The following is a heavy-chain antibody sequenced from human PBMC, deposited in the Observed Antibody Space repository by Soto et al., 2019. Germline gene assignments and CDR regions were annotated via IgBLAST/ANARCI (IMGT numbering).Heavy chain of an antibody. Sequence: EVQLLESGGGLVQPGGSLRLSCAASGFTFSNYAVTWVRQAPGTGLEWVSTISGSGGSTYYADSVKGRFTISRDNSKNTLYLQMNSLRPEDTAVYYCAKDQGSSWYEIDYWGQGTLVTVSS. J-gene: IGHJ4*02. D-gene: IGHD6-13*01. CDR3: AKDQGSSWYEIDY. V-gene: IGHV3-23*01. CDR2: ISGSGGST. CDR1: GFTFSNYA.